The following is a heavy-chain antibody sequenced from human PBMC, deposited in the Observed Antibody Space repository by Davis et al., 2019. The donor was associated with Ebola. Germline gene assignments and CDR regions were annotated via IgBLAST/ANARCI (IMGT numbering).Heavy chain of an antibody. J-gene: IGHJ4*02. V-gene: IGHV4-38-2*02. CDR1: GYSINRGFT. CDR3: VKDDVTAGRFNY. D-gene: IGHD1-20*01. CDR2: IYHSGIT. Sequence: SETLSLTCTVSGYSINRGFTWGWIRQPPGKGLEWIGSIYHSGITNYSPSLKSRVTISADTSKNQFSLRLSSVTAADTAMYYCVKDDVTAGRFNYWGQGSLVTVSS.